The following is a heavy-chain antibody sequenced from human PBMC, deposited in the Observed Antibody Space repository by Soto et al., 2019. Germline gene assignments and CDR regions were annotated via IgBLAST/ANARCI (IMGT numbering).Heavy chain of an antibody. CDR2: ISAYNGNT. D-gene: IGHD5-12*01. V-gene: IGHV1-18*01. J-gene: IGHJ6*02. CDR3: ARGGYSGYDPLYYYGMDV. CDR1: GGTFSSYA. Sequence: ASVKVSCKASGGTFSSYAISWVRQAPGQGLEWMGWISAYNGNTNYAQKLQGRVTMTTDTSTSTAYMELRSLRSDDTAVYYCARGGYSGYDPLYYYGMDVWGQGTTVTVSS.